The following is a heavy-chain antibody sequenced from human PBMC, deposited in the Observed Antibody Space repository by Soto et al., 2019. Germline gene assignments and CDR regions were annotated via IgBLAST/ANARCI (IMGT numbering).Heavy chain of an antibody. J-gene: IGHJ6*03. CDR1: GFTFSSYS. CDR3: ARAWGHYYYHYYMDV. CDR2: ISSSSSYI. V-gene: IGHV3-21*01. D-gene: IGHD7-27*01. Sequence: EVQLVESGGGLVKPGGSLRLSCAASGFTFSSYSMNWVRQAPGKGLEWVSSISSSSSYIYYADSVKGRFTISRDNAKNTLYLQMNSPRAEDTAVYYCARAWGHYYYHYYMDVWGKGTTVTVSS.